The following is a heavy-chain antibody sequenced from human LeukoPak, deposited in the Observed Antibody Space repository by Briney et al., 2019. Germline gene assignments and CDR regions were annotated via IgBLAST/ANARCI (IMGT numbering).Heavy chain of an antibody. V-gene: IGHV4-59*01. J-gene: IGHJ4*02. Sequence: SETLSLTCTVSGGSISSYYWSWIRQPPGKGLEWIGYIYYSGSTNYNPSLKSRVTISVDTSKNQFSLKLSSVTAADTAVYYCAGGGDYVHSFDYWGQGTLVTVSS. CDR2: IYYSGST. D-gene: IGHD4-17*01. CDR1: GGSISSYY. CDR3: AGGGDYVHSFDY.